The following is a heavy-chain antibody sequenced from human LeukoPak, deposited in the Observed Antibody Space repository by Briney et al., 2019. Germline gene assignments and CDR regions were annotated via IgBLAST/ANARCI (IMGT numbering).Heavy chain of an antibody. Sequence: GGSLRLSCAASGFSFSFSNMNWVRQAPGKGLEWVSVIYSGGSTYYADSVKGRFTISRDNSKNTLYLQMNSLRAEDTAVYYCARILHGSGSYYNRVDYYYMDVWGKGTTVTISS. V-gene: IGHV3-53*01. CDR3: ARILHGSGSYYNRVDYYYMDV. J-gene: IGHJ6*03. CDR2: IYSGGST. D-gene: IGHD3-10*01. CDR1: GFSFSFSN.